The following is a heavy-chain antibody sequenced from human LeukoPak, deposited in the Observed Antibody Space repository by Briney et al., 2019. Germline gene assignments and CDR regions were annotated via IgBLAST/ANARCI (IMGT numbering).Heavy chain of an antibody. D-gene: IGHD6-6*01. Sequence: ASVKVSCKASGYTFTSYYMHWVRQAPGQGLEWMGIINPSGGSTSYAQKFQGRVTMTRDTSTSTVYMELGSLRSEDTAVYYCARDAARYWFDPWGQGTLVTVSS. J-gene: IGHJ5*02. CDR3: ARDAARYWFDP. CDR1: GYTFTSYY. V-gene: IGHV1-46*01. CDR2: INPSGGST.